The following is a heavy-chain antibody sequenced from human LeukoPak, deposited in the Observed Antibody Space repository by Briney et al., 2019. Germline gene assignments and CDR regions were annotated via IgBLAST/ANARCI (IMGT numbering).Heavy chain of an antibody. CDR1: GFTSSSYG. CDR2: IRYDGSNK. D-gene: IGHD2-2*02. CDR3: AKGNTLEYYFDY. V-gene: IGHV3-30*02. J-gene: IGHJ4*02. Sequence: PGGSLRLSCAASGFTSSSYGMHWVRQAPGKGLEWVAFIRYDGSNKYYADSVKGRFTISRDNSKNTLYLQMNSLRAEDTAVYYCAKGNTLEYYFDYWGQGILVTVSS.